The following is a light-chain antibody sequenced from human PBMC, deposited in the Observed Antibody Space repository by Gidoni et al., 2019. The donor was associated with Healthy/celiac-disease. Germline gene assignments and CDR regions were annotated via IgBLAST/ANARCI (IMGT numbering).Light chain of an antibody. J-gene: IGKJ4*01. V-gene: IGKV3-15*01. CDR3: QQYNNWPLT. Sequence: EIVMTQSPATLSVSPGERATLSCRASQSVSSNLAWSQQKPGQAPRLLIYGASTRATGIPARFSGSGSGTEFTLTISSLQSEDFAVYYCQQYNNWPLTFGGGTKVESK. CDR2: GAS. CDR1: QSVSSN.